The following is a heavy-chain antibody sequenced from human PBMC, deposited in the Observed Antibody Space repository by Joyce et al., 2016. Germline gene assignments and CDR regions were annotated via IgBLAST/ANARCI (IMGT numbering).Heavy chain of an antibody. J-gene: IGHJ6*02. D-gene: IGHD2-21*01. CDR3: ARGGLVYDYSMDV. CDR1: GFMFSTSS. Sequence: EVHLVESGGGLVKPGGSLKISCAASGFMFSTSSMSWFRQAPGKGREWVSAISGDRRFIFHADSVRGRFTVSRDNAENSLYLQMKSLRVEDTAVYFCARGGLVYDYSMDVWGQGTTVIVSS. V-gene: IGHV3-21*01. CDR2: ISGDRRFI.